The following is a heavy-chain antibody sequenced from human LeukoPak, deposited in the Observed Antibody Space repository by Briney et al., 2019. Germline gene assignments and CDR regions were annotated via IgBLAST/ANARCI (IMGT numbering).Heavy chain of an antibody. Sequence: PGGSLRLSCAVSGFTFSSYAMSWVRQAPGKGLEWVSAISGSGGSTYYADSVKGRFTISRDNSKNTLYLQMNSLRAEDTAVYYCAKLNTYYYGSGDYWGQGTLVTVSS. CDR3: AKLNTYYYGSGDY. CDR1: GFTFSSYA. V-gene: IGHV3-23*01. J-gene: IGHJ4*02. D-gene: IGHD3-10*01. CDR2: ISGSGGST.